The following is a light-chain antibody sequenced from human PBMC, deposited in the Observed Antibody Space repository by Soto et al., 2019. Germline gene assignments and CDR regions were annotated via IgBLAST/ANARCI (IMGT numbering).Light chain of an antibody. CDR3: QQYNSYS. CDR2: KAS. Sequence: DIQVTQSPSSLSASVGDKITITCRASQPVGDSLAWFQQTPGKAPRLLIYKASTLQGGVPSRFNGSGSGTEFTLTISSLQPDDFATYYCQQYNSYSFGQGTKVDIK. CDR1: QPVGDS. V-gene: IGKV1-5*03. J-gene: IGKJ1*01.